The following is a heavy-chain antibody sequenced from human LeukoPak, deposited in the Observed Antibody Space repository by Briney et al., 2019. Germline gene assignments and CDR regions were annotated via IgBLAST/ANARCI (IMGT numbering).Heavy chain of an antibody. V-gene: IGHV3-21*01. CDR1: GFTFSSYS. D-gene: IGHD5-12*01. CDR2: ISSSSSYI. J-gene: IGHJ4*02. CDR3: ARDGVGGYSGYDYRGDY. Sequence: GGSLRLSCAASGFTFSSYSMNWVRQAPGKGLECVSSISSSSSYIYYADSVKGRFTISRDNAKNSLYLQMNSLRAEDTAVYYCARDGVGGYSGYDYRGDYWGQGTLVTVSS.